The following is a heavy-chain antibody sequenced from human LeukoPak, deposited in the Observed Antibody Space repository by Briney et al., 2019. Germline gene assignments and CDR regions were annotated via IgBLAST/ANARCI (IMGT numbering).Heavy chain of an antibody. CDR2: ISWNSGSI. CDR1: GFTFDDYA. V-gene: IGHV3-9*03. Sequence: GGSLRLSCAASGFTFDDYAMHWVRQAPGKGLEWVSGISWNSGSIGYADSVKGRFTISRDNAKNSLYPQMNSLRAEDMALYYCAKSSGYSSSWALDYWGQGTLVTVSS. D-gene: IGHD6-13*01. CDR3: AKSSGYSSSWALDY. J-gene: IGHJ4*02.